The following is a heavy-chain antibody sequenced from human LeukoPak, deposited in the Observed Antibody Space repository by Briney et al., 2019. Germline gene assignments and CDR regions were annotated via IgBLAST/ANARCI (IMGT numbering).Heavy chain of an antibody. J-gene: IGHJ4*02. CDR2: MSSGGTYI. CDR1: GFTFSIVA. Sequence: GGSLRLSSAASGFTFSIVAMTSVSQAPGKGLEWVLSMSSGGTYIYYTHSLRGRLPISRDNARNSSSLLLDNLRPQDTGVFYFARDRPTGASRVFLVQWGQGTRVAVSS. CDR3: ARDRPTGASRVFLVQ. D-gene: IGHD3-3*01. V-gene: IGHV3-21*01.